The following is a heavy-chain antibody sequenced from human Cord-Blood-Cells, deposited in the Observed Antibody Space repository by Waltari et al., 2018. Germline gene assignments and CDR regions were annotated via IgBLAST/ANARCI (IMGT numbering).Heavy chain of an antibody. V-gene: IGHV3-23*04. CDR3: AKDRFSWKGDFQDY. J-gene: IGHJ4*02. CDR1: GFTFSSYA. CDR2: ISGSGGST. D-gene: IGHD2-21*01. Sequence: EVQLVESGGGLVQPGGSLRLSCAASGFTFSSYAMTWVPQAPGKGMEWVSAISGSGGSTDYADSVKGRFTISRDNSKNTLYLQMNSLRAEDTAVYYCAKDRFSWKGDFQDYWGQGTLVTVSS.